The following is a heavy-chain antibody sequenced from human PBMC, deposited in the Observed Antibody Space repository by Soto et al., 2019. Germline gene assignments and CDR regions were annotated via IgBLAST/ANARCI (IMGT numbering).Heavy chain of an antibody. CDR3: ARVYYDFWSGYYSNWFDP. CDR1: GGSISSYY. CDR2: IYYSGST. Sequence: SETLSLTCTVSGGSISSYYWSWIRQPPGKGLEWIGYIYYSGSTNYNPSLKRRVTISVDTSKNQFSLKLSSVTAADTAVYYCARVYYDFWSGYYSNWFDPWGQGTLVTRLL. D-gene: IGHD3-3*01. V-gene: IGHV4-59*01. J-gene: IGHJ5*02.